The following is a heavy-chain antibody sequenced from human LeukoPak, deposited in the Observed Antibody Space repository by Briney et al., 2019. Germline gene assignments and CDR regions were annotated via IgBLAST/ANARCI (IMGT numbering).Heavy chain of an antibody. V-gene: IGHV4-59*01. CDR3: ARVGGGYNTYFDY. Sequence: SETLSFTCAVYGGSFSGYYWSWIRQPPEKGLEWIGYIYYSGSTNYNPSLKSRVTISVDTSKNQFSLKLSSVTAADTAVYYCARVGGGYNTYFDYWGQGTLVTVSS. CDR1: GGSFSGYY. D-gene: IGHD5-24*01. J-gene: IGHJ4*02. CDR2: IYYSGST.